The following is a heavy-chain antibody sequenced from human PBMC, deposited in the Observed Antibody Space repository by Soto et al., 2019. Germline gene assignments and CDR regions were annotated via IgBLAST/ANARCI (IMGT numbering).Heavy chain of an antibody. V-gene: IGHV1-69*08. J-gene: IGHJ5*01. D-gene: IGHD6-19*01. Sequence: QVQLVQSGAEVKKPGSSVTVSCKASGGTFSSYTISWVRQAPGQGLEWMGRIIPILGIANYAQKFQGRVTITADKSTSTAYMELSSLRSEDTAVYYCARELTYSSGWFDYWGQGTLVTVSS. CDR1: GGTFSSYT. CDR3: ARELTYSSGWFDY. CDR2: IIPILGIA.